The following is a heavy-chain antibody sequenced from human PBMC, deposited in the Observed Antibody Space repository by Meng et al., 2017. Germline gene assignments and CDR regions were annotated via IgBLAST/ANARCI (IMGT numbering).Heavy chain of an antibody. CDR3: AHNYGSNFDY. CDR2: IYWDDDK. V-gene: IGHV2-5*05. J-gene: IGHJ4*02. CDR1: WCSRGTSGVG. D-gene: IGHD3-10*01. Sequence: QLALEESCPTLVKPSQTLTLTCSFSWCSRGTSGVGVGLVRQPPSNAREWLALIYWDDDKRYGPSLKCRLTITKDTSKNHAVLTMTNIDPVDTATYYCAHNYGSNFDYWGQGTLVTVSS.